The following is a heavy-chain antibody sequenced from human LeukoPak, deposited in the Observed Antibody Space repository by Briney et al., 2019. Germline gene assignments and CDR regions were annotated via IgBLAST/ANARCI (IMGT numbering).Heavy chain of an antibody. V-gene: IGHV4-39*01. J-gene: IGHJ4*02. CDR3: AAGYYDSSGPGNYFDY. D-gene: IGHD3-22*01. Sequence: SETLSLTCTVSGGSISSSSYYWGWIRQPPGKGLEWIGSTYYSGSTYYNPSLKSRVTISVDTSKNQFSLKLSSVTAADTAVYYCAAGYYDSSGPGNYFDYWGQGTLVTVSS. CDR1: GGSISSSSYY. CDR2: TYYSGST.